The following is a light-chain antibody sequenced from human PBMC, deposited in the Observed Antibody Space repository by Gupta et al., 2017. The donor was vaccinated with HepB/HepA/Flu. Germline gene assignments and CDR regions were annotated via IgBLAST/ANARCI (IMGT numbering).Light chain of an antibody. CDR1: SSNVGNNA. CDR3: AAWDSSLNGPV. Sequence: QSVLTQPPSVSEAPRQRVTISCSGSSSNVGNNAVNWYQQLPGKPPKLLIYYDDLLPSGVSDRFSGSKSGTSASLAISGLQSEDEADYYCAAWDSSLNGPVFGGGTKLTFL. CDR2: YDD. V-gene: IGLV1-36*01. J-gene: IGLJ3*02.